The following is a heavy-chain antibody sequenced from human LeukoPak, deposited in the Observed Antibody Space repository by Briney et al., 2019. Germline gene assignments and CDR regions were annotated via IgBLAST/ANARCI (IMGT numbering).Heavy chain of an antibody. J-gene: IGHJ3*02. CDR3: ARGYGGNAPNAFDI. CDR2: VYTSGKT. CDR1: GCSIDSYD. V-gene: IGHV4-4*07. D-gene: IGHD4-23*01. Sequence: PSETLSLTCSVSGCSIDSYDWTWIRQPAGKGLEWIGRVYTSGKTYYNPSLKSRVTMSLDTSKNQISLRLGSVTAADTAVYYCARGYGGNAPNAFDIWGQGTMVTVSS.